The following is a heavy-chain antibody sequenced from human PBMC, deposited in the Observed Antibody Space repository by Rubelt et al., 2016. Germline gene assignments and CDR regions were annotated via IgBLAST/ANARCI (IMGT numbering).Heavy chain of an antibody. CDR2: IYHSGST. V-gene: IGHV4-4*02. Sequence: QVQLQESGPGLVKPSGTLSLTCAVSGGSISSSNWWSWVRQPPGKGLEWIGEIYHSGSTNYNPPLKSRVTISFDKSNNQFSLKLSSVAAADTAVYYCARSSGLRRLGFDDWGQGTLVTVSS. CDR1: GGSISSSNW. D-gene: IGHD6-25*01. J-gene: IGHJ4*02. CDR3: ARSSGLRRLGFDD.